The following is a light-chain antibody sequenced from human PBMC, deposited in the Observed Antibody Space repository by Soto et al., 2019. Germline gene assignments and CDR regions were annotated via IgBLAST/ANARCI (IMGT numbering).Light chain of an antibody. Sequence: DIQMPQSPSSLSASVGDRVTITCQASPDISNYLNWYQQKLGKAPKLLIYDASNLETVVPSRFSGSGSGTDFTFTISSLQPEDIATNYCQQYDNVALTFGGGTKVEIK. CDR3: QQYDNVALT. CDR1: PDISNY. V-gene: IGKV1-33*01. CDR2: DAS. J-gene: IGKJ4*01.